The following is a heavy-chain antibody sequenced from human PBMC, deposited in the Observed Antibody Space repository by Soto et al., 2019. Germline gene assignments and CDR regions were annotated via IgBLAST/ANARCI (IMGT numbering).Heavy chain of an antibody. CDR1: GFTFSRYA. J-gene: IGHJ3*02. CDR2: ISYDGSNK. D-gene: IGHD4-17*01. V-gene: IGHV3-30*14. Sequence: PGGSLRLSCAASGFTFSRYAMHWDRQAPGKGLEWGAVISYDGSNKYYAVSVKGRVTIARDNWKNTLYLEMNMLRPEDTAVYYRARGQEDYGDYDAFDISGQGTMVKVSS. CDR3: ARGQEDYGDYDAFDI.